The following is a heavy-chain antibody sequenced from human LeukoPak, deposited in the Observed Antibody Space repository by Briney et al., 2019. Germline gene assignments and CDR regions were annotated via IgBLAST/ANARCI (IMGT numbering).Heavy chain of an antibody. CDR2: ISGDGGST. CDR3: ARGSYDSSGYYPWPFDY. CDR1: GLSFSSYG. D-gene: IGHD3-22*01. Sequence: GGSLRLSCAESGLSFSSYGLHWVRQAPGKGLEWVSLISGDGGSTYYTDSVKGRFTISRDNSKNSLYLQMNSLRTEDTALYYCARGSYDSSGYYPWPFDYWGQGTLVTVSS. V-gene: IGHV3-43*02. J-gene: IGHJ4*02.